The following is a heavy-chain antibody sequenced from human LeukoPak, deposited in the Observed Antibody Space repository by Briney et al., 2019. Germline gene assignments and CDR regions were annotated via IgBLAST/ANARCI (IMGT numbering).Heavy chain of an antibody. Sequence: PGGSLRLSCAASGFTFSSYEMNWVRQAPGKGLEWVSAISGSGGSTYYADSVKGRFTISRDNAKNTLYLQMNSLRAEDTAVYYCARGADSGYSSDNWGQGTLVSVSS. CDR1: GFTFSSYE. CDR2: ISGSGGST. D-gene: IGHD3-9*01. J-gene: IGHJ4*02. V-gene: IGHV3-23*01. CDR3: ARGADSGYSSDN.